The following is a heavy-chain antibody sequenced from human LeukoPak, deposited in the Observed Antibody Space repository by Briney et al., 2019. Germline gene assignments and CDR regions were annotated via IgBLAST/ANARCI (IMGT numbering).Heavy chain of an antibody. CDR2: INHSGST. V-gene: IGHV4-34*01. D-gene: IGHD5/OR15-5a*01. J-gene: IGHJ4*02. CDR3: ARGGVSYFDY. Sequence: SETLSLTCAVYGGSFSGYYWSWIRQPPGKGLEWIGEINHSGSTNYNPSLKSRVTISVDTSKNQFSLKLSSVTAADTAVYYCARGGVSYFDYWGQGTLATVSS. CDR1: GGSFSGYY.